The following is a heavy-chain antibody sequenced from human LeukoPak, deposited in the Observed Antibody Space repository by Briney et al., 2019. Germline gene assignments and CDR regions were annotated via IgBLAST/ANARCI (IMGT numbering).Heavy chain of an antibody. D-gene: IGHD4-17*01. CDR2: INSDGSST. V-gene: IGHV3-74*01. J-gene: IGHJ4*02. CDR1: GFTFSSYW. CDR3: ARTHATAIHYDY. Sequence: GGSLRLSCAASGFTFSSYWMHRVRQAPGKGLVWVSRINSDGSSTSYADSVKGRFTISRDNAKNTLYLQMNSLRAEDTAVYYCARTHATAIHYDYWGQGTLVTVSS.